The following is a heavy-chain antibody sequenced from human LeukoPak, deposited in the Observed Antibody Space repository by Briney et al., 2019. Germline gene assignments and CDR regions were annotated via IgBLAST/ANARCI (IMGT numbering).Heavy chain of an antibody. CDR1: GFTFSNYN. J-gene: IGHJ4*02. CDR2: ISGSGGST. D-gene: IGHD3-22*01. Sequence: GGSLRLSCAASGFTFSNYNMNWVRQAPGKGLEWVSAISGSGGSTYYADSVKGRFTISRDNSKNTLYLQMNSLRAEDTAVYYCAKDGDSSGYTHFDYWGQGTLVTVSS. V-gene: IGHV3-23*01. CDR3: AKDGDSSGYTHFDY.